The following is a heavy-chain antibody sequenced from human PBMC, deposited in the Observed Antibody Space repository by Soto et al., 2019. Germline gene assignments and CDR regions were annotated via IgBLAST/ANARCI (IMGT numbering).Heavy chain of an antibody. CDR3: ARGSAGVLHFFDS. V-gene: IGHV1-69*01. CDR2: IIPIDHTT. CDR1: GGTFSNSA. D-gene: IGHD6-25*01. Sequence: QVQLVQSGAEVKKPGSSVRVSCKASGGTFSNSAISWVRQAPGQGLEWLGGIIPIDHTTHYAQKFQGSVTITADESTSTADMELSSLTSEDTAVYFCARGSAGVLHFFDSWGQGTLVTVSS. J-gene: IGHJ4*02.